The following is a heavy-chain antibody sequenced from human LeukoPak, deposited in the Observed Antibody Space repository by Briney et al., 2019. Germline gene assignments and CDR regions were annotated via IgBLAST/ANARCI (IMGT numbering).Heavy chain of an antibody. CDR1: GGSFSGYY. J-gene: IGHJ4*02. CDR2: INQSETT. V-gene: IGHV4-34*01. Sequence: PSETLSLTCAVSGGSFSGYYWTWIRQPPGKGLEWIGEINQSETTNYTPSLKSRVTISVDTSKNQFSLKLTSVTAADTAVYYCARREDLTVFFDCWGQGTPVTVSS. D-gene: IGHD1-26*01. CDR3: ARREDLTVFFDC.